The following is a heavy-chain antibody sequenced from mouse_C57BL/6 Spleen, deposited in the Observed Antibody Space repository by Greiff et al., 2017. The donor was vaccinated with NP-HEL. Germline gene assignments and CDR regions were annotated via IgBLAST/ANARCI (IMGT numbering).Heavy chain of an antibody. V-gene: IGHV5-4*01. D-gene: IGHD2-5*01. CDR1: GFTFSSYA. Sequence: EVKLVESGGGLVKPGGSLKLSCAASGFTFSSYAMSWVRQTPEKRLEWVATISDGGSYTYYPDNVKGRFTISRDNAKNNLYLQMSHLKSEDTAMYYCARDRYSNLDVWGTGTTVTVSS. CDR3: ARDRYSNLDV. CDR2: ISDGGSYT. J-gene: IGHJ1*03.